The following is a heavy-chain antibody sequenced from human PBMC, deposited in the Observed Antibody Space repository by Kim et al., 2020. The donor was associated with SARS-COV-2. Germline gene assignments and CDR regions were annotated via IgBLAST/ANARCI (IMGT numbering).Heavy chain of an antibody. D-gene: IGHD3-10*01. J-gene: IGHJ4*02. CDR2: IVVGSGNT. CDR3: AARRGIKRPFDY. Sequence: SVKVSCKASGFTFTSSAMQWVRQARGQRLEWIGWIVVGSGNTNYAQKFQERVTITRDMSTSTAYMELSSLRSDDTAVYYCAARRGIKRPFDYWGQGTLVTVSS. CDR1: GFTFTSSA. V-gene: IGHV1-58*02.